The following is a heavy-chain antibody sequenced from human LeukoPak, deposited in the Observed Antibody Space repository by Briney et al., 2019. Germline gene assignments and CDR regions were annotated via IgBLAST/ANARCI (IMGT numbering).Heavy chain of an antibody. CDR3: ASLLLCYGCSTSSDSFDI. J-gene: IGHJ3*02. CDR1: GFTFTNYW. Sequence: PGGSLRLSCAASGFTFTNYWMHWVRQAPGKGLVWVSRINGDGSSTTYADSVKGRFTITRDNAKNTLFLQMNSLRAEDTAVYYCASLLLCYGCSTSSDSFDIWGQGTMVTVSS. V-gene: IGHV3-74*01. D-gene: IGHD6-6*01. CDR2: INGDGSST.